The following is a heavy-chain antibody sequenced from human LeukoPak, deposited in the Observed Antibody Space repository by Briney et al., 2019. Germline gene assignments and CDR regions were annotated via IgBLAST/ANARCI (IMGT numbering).Heavy chain of an antibody. Sequence: GGSLRLSCAASGFTFSSYSMNWVRQAPGKGLEWVSYISSSSSTIYYADSVKGRFTISRDNAKNSLYLQMNSLRAEDTAVYYCAKNRKQLPYLFDYWGQGTLVTVSS. CDR3: AKNRKQLPYLFDY. CDR2: ISSSSSTI. V-gene: IGHV3-48*01. J-gene: IGHJ4*02. CDR1: GFTFSSYS. D-gene: IGHD2-2*02.